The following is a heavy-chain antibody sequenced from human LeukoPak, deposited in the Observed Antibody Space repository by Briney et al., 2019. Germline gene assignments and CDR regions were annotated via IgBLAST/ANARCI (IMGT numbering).Heavy chain of an antibody. V-gene: IGHV5-51*01. D-gene: IGHD3-22*01. CDR1: GYTFTTHW. CDR2: IYPGDSHI. J-gene: IGHJ3*02. Sequence: GESLKISCKGSGYTFTTHWIGWVRQTPGKGLEWMGIIYPGDSHIRYSPSFQGQVTLSADKSISTAYLQWSSLRASDTAIYYCARHRWYYSDSSNYEDVCDIWGQGTMVTVSS. CDR3: ARHRWYYSDSSNYEDVCDI.